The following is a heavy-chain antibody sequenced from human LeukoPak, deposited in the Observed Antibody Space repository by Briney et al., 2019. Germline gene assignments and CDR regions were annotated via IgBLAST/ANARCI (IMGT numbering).Heavy chain of an antibody. CDR1: GGSFSGYH. Sequence: SETLSLTCAVYGGSFSGYHWSWIRQPPGKGLEWIGEINHSGSTNYNPSLKSRVTISVDTSKNQFSLKLSSVTAADTAVYYCARSGSNYYGSGSHYDYWGQGTLVTVSS. CDR3: ARSGSNYYGSGSHYDY. V-gene: IGHV4-34*01. D-gene: IGHD3-10*01. J-gene: IGHJ4*02. CDR2: INHSGST.